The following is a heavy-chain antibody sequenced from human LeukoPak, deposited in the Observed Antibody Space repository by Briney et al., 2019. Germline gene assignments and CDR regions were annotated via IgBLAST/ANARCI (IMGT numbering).Heavy chain of an antibody. D-gene: IGHD2-21*01. CDR1: GFTFSSHG. J-gene: IGHJ6*03. CDR2: IWYDRSNK. V-gene: IGHV3-33*01. CDR3: ARAGIVGLYYYYMDV. Sequence: GGSLRLSCAASGFTFSSHGMHWVRQAPGKGLEWVALIWYDRSNKYYADSVKGRFTISRDNSKNTLYLQMNSPRAEDTAVYYCARAGIVGLYYYYMDVWGKGTTVTVSS.